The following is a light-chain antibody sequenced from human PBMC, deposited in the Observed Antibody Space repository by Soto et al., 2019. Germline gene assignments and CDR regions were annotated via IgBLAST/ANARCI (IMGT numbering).Light chain of an antibody. J-gene: IGKJ4*01. CDR1: ESLGKT. CDR2: DVF. CDR3: QQRNTWPLT. Sequence: EIVLTQSPATLSLSPGDRATLSCRASESLGKTLAWYQQKPGQAPRLLIYDVFKRVTGIQARFSGSGSGTDFTLTISSLEPEDFAVYYCQQRNTWPLTFGGGTKVEIK. V-gene: IGKV3-11*01.